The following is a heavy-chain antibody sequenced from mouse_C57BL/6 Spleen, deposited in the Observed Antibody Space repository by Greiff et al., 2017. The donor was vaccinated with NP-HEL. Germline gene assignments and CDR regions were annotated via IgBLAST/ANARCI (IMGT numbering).Heavy chain of an antibody. CDR3: ARPYYSNSYWYFDV. V-gene: IGHV5-12*01. J-gene: IGHJ1*03. D-gene: IGHD2-5*01. CDR1: GFTFSDYY. CDR2: ISNGGGST. Sequence: EVKLMESGGGLVQPGGSLKLSCAASGFTFSDYYMYWVRQTPEKRLEWVAYISNGGGSTYYPDTVKGRFTISREHAKNTLYLQMSRLKSEDTAMYYCARPYYSNSYWYFDVWGTGTTVTVSS.